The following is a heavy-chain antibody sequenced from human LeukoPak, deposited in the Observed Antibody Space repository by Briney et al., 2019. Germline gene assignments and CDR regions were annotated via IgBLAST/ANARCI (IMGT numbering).Heavy chain of an antibody. CDR1: GGPISRGSYY. CDR3: ARLPPDATSFDI. V-gene: IGHV4-61*09. J-gene: IGHJ3*02. D-gene: IGHD2-2*01. CDR2: ICISGRT. Sequence: SSETLSLTCTVSGGPISRGSYYWSWIPQPAGKGLEWIVHICISGRTNHNPSLNIRITISLDTSKNQSSLKLSSVTAADTGVYYCARLPPDATSFDIWGQGTVVTVS.